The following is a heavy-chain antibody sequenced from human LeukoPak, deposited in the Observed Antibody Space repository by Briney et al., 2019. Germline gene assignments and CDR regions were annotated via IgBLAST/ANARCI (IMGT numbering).Heavy chain of an antibody. CDR3: ARVHATGYFSLDLGY. Sequence: ASVRVSCKASGYTFTGYFMHWVRQAPGQGLDWMGWINPNTGGTKYAQKFQGRVTMTRDTPIGTVYVELSTVTSDDTAVYFCARVHATGYFSLDLGYWGQGTLVTVSS. CDR2: INPNTGGT. J-gene: IGHJ4*02. CDR1: GYTFTGYF. D-gene: IGHD3-9*01. V-gene: IGHV1-2*02.